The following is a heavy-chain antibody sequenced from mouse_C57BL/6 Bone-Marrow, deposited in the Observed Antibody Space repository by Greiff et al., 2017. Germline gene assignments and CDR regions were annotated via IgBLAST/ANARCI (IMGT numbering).Heavy chain of an antibody. V-gene: IGHV5-17*01. CDR3: ARGYYGSRAMDY. J-gene: IGHJ4*01. Sequence: DVKLVESGGGLVKPGGSLKLSCAASGFTFSDYGMHWVRQAPEKGLEWVAYISSGSSTIYYADTVKGRFTISRDNAKNTLFLQMTSLRSEDTAMYYCARGYYGSRAMDYWGQGTSVTVSS. CDR1: GFTFSDYG. CDR2: ISSGSSTI. D-gene: IGHD1-1*01.